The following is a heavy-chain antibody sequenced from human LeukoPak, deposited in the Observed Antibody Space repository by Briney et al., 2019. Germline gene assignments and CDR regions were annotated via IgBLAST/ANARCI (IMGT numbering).Heavy chain of an antibody. CDR1: GYTFTSYG. V-gene: IGHV1-18*01. J-gene: IGHJ4*02. D-gene: IGHD4-17*01. CDR2: ISAYNGNT. Sequence: ASVKVSCKASGYTFTSYGISWVRQAPGQGLEWMGWISAYNGNTNYAQKLQGRVTMTTDTSTSTAYMELRSLRSDDTAVYYCARDGGSVAGGVTTVEPSDYWGQGTLVTVSS. CDR3: ARDGGSVAGGVTTVEPSDY.